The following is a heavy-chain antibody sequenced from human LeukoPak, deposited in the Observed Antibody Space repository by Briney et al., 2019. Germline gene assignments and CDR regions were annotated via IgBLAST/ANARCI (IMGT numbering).Heavy chain of an antibody. CDR2: INPNSGGT. J-gene: IGHJ4*02. CDR3: GSFDY. CDR1: GYTFTGYY. D-gene: IGHD3-10*01. Sequence: ASVEVSCKASGYTFTGYYMHWVRQAPGQGLEWMGWINPNSGGTNYAQKLQGRVTMTTDTSTSTAYMDTAVYYCARDHYYGSGSFDYWGQGTLVTVSS. V-gene: IGHV1-2*02.